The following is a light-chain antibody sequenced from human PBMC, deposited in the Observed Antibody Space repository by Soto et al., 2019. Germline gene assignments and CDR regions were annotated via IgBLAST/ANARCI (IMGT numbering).Light chain of an antibody. J-gene: IGKJ1*01. CDR3: QQYGDSPWT. CDR1: QTVRNNY. V-gene: IGKV3-20*01. CDR2: DAS. Sequence: ELVLTQSRGTLSLSPGARATLYCRSSQTVRNNYLAWYQQKPGQAPRLLIYDASSRATGIPDRFSGGGSGTDFTLTISRLEPEDFAVYYCQQYGDSPWTFGQGTKVDIK.